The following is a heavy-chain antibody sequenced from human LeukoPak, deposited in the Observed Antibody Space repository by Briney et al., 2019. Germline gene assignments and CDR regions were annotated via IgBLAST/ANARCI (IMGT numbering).Heavy chain of an antibody. D-gene: IGHD5-18*01. V-gene: IGHV3-74*01. Sequence: GGSLRLSCAASGFTFSSYWMHWVRQVPGKGLVWVSRINNDGSATNYADSVKGRFTISRDNAKNTLYLQMNSLRAEDTAVYYCAKDIRGYSYGYVDYWGQGTLATVSS. J-gene: IGHJ4*02. CDR2: INNDGSAT. CDR3: AKDIRGYSYGYVDY. CDR1: GFTFSSYW.